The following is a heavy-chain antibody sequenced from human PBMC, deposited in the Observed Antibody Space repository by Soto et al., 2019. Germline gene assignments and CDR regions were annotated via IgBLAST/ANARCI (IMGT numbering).Heavy chain of an antibody. Sequence: ASVKVSCKASGYTFTGYYMHWVRQAPGQGLEWMGWINPNSGGTNYAQKVQGWVTMTRDTSISTAYMELSRLRSDDTAVYYCARDLQLGSDDAFDIWGQGTMVTVSS. CDR3: ARDLQLGSDDAFDI. CDR1: GYTFTGYY. D-gene: IGHD1-1*01. CDR2: INPNSGGT. V-gene: IGHV1-2*04. J-gene: IGHJ3*02.